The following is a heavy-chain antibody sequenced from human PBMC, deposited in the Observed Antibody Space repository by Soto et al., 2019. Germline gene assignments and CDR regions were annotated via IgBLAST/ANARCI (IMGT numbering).Heavy chain of an antibody. CDR2: IIPIFGTA. D-gene: IGHD3-22*01. CDR1: GGTFSSYA. J-gene: IGHJ6*02. V-gene: IGHV1-69*13. CDR3: ARGSGGCYYDSSGYPDFDMDV. Sequence: ASVKVSCKAAGGTFSSYAISWRRQAPGQGLEWMGGIIPIFGTANYAQKFQGRVTITADESTSTAYMELSSLRSEDTAVYYCARGSGGCYYDSSGYPDFDMDVWGQGTTVTVS.